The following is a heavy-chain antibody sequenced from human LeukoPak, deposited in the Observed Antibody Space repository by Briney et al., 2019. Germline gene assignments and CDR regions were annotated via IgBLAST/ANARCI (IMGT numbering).Heavy chain of an antibody. D-gene: IGHD3-22*01. CDR1: RFTFSRSV. Sequence: GGAPRLSPVDPRFTFSRSVLCGGPPGPGKGLEWGSGLSGRGGDTYYADSVRGRFTISRDNSKTTVSLQMNSLTTDDTAVYCCAKEGRLTVAAVVVENYFDYWGQGTPVIVSA. CDR3: AKEGRLTVAAVVVENYFDY. J-gene: IGHJ4*02. V-gene: IGHV3-23*01. CDR2: LSGRGGDT.